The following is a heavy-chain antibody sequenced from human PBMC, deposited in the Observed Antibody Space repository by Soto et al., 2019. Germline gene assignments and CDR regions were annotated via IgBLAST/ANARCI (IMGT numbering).Heavy chain of an antibody. D-gene: IGHD4-4*01. Sequence: QPGGSLRLSCAASGFTFSSYGMHRVRQAPGKGLEWVAVIWYDGSNKYYADSVKGRFTISRDNSKNTLYLQMNSLRAEDTAVYYCARGTTDYYGMDVWGQGTTVTVSS. V-gene: IGHV3-33*01. CDR2: IWYDGSNK. CDR1: GFTFSSYG. CDR3: ARGTTDYYGMDV. J-gene: IGHJ6*02.